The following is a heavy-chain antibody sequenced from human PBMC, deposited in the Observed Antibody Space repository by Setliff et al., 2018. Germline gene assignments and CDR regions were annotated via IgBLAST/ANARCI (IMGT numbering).Heavy chain of an antibody. CDR3: ARGSTMIQGVRLYYHGLDV. Sequence: SETLSLTCAVYGDSFSDYYWSWIRQPAGEGLEWIGRLHTSGTTVYNPSLKGRVTISADTSTNHFSLKLTSVTAADTAVYYCARGSTMIQGVRLYYHGLDVWGQGTTVTVSS. CDR1: GDSFSDYY. J-gene: IGHJ6*02. CDR2: LHTSGTT. V-gene: IGHV4-59*10. D-gene: IGHD3-10*01.